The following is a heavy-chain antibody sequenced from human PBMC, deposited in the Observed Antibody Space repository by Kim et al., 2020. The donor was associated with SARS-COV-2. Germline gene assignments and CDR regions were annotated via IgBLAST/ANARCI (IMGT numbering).Heavy chain of an antibody. Sequence: SETLSLTCTVYGGSFIGYSSSWIRQTPGKGLEWIGEISHIGNTHYNPSLKSRVTISRDTSKNHFSLNLPSVTAPDTAVYYCARGVSMVAGVGSYFDSWG. J-gene: IGHJ4*01. CDR3: ARGVSMVAGVGSYFDS. CDR2: ISHIGNT. CDR1: GGSFIGYS. D-gene: IGHD3-10*01. V-gene: IGHV4-34*01.